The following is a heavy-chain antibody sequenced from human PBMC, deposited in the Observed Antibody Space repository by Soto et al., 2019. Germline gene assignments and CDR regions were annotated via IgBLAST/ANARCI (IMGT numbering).Heavy chain of an antibody. D-gene: IGHD3-22*01. Sequence: GGSLRLSCTASGFTFSSYAMSWVRQAPGKGLEWVSAISGSGGSTYYADSVKGRFTISRENSKNTLYLQMNSLRAEDTAVYYCAKEQRAYDSSGYYFDYWGQGTLVTVSS. CDR1: GFTFSSYA. CDR2: ISGSGGST. V-gene: IGHV3-23*01. J-gene: IGHJ4*02. CDR3: AKEQRAYDSSGYYFDY.